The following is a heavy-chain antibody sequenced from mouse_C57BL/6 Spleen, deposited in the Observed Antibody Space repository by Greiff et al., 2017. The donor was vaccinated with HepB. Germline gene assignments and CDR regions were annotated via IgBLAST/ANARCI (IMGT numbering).Heavy chain of an antibody. J-gene: IGHJ4*01. D-gene: IGHD2-4*01. V-gene: IGHV1-54*01. CDR2: INPGSGGT. CDR3: ARSRLRSYYAMDY. Sequence: VQLQQSGAELVRPGPSVKVSCKASGYAFTNYLIEWVKQRPGQGLEWIGVINPGSGGTNYNEKFKGKATLTADKSSSTAYMQLSSLTSEDSAVYFCARSRLRSYYAMDYWGQGTSVTVSS. CDR1: GYAFTNYL.